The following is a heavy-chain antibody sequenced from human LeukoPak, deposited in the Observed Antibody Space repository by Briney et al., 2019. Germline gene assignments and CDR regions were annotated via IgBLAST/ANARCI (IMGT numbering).Heavy chain of an antibody. V-gene: IGHV3-64*01. D-gene: IGHD3-22*01. Sequence: GGSLRLSCAASGFTFSSYAMHWVRQAPGKGLEYVSSISIHGGDTYYANSVKGRFTISRDNSKNTLYLQMDSLRAEDMAVYYCARVLRDASGYYDYWGQGTLVTVSS. CDR1: GFTFSSYA. J-gene: IGHJ4*02. CDR3: ARVLRDASGYYDY. CDR2: ISIHGGDT.